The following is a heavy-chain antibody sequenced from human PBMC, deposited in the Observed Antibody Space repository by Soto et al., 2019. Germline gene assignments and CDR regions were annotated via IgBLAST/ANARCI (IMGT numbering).Heavy chain of an antibody. Sequence: SETLSLTCTVSGGSISSCGYYWSWIRQHPGKGLEWIGYIYYSGSTYYNPSLKSRVTISVDTSKNQFSLKLSSVTAADTAVYYCARDGPLYGDYVAHWGQGTLVTVSS. CDR3: ARDGPLYGDYVAH. J-gene: IGHJ4*02. D-gene: IGHD4-17*01. CDR1: GGSISSCGYY. CDR2: IYYSGST. V-gene: IGHV4-31*03.